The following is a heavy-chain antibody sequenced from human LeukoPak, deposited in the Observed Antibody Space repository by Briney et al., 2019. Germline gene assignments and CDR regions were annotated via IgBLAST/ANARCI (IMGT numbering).Heavy chain of an antibody. CDR1: GFTFDDYA. D-gene: IGHD6-6*01. CDR3: AKARSSSALDY. CDR2: ISWNSGSI. J-gene: IGHJ4*02. Sequence: GGSLRLSCAASGFTFDDYAMHWVRQAPGKGLEWVSGISWNSGSIGYADSVKGRFTISRDNAKNSLYLQMNSLRAEDMALYYCAKARSSSALDYWGQGTLVTVSS. V-gene: IGHV3-9*03.